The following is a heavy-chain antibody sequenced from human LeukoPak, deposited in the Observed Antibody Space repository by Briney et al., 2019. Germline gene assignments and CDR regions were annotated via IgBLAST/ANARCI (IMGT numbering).Heavy chain of an antibody. V-gene: IGHV1-2*02. J-gene: IGHJ5*02. Sequence: ASVKVSCKVSGYSFIDNYLHWVRQAPGQGLEWMGLINPHTGAANYSHKFQGRVTMTRDTSISTAYMHLTRVEFDDTATYYCARGKSGYSPWGQGTPVTVSS. CDR2: INPHTGAA. CDR3: ARGKSGYSP. D-gene: IGHD3-3*01. CDR1: GYSFIDNY.